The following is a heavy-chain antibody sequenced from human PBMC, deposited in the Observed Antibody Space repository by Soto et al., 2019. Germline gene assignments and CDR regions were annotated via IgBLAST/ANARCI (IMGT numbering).Heavy chain of an antibody. J-gene: IGHJ4*02. D-gene: IGHD5-18*01. V-gene: IGHV4-59*01. Sequence: SETLSRTCTVSGGSISSYCWSWIRQPAWEGLEWVGYIYYSGSTNHSNSLKSRVTISVDTSKNKFSLKLSSVTAADTPVYYCERVHRYIYGCEYWGQGTLVTISS. CDR1: GGSISSYC. CDR2: IYYSGST. CDR3: ERVHRYIYGCEY.